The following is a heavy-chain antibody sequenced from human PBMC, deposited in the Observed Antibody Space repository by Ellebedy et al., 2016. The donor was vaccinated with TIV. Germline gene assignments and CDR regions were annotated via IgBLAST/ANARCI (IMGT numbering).Heavy chain of an antibody. CDR2: ISGSGGST. Sequence: GESLKISCAASGFTFSSYAMSWVRQAPGKGLGWVSAISGSGGSTYYADSVKGRFTISRDNSKNTLYLQMNSLRAEDTAVYYCAKDSGSYPDWGQGTLVTVSS. CDR3: AKDSGSYPD. V-gene: IGHV3-23*01. D-gene: IGHD1-26*01. J-gene: IGHJ4*02. CDR1: GFTFSSYA.